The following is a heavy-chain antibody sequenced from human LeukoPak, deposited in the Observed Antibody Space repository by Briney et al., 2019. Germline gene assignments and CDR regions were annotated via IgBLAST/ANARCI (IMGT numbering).Heavy chain of an antibody. CDR2: ISSSGSTI. D-gene: IGHD3-3*01. J-gene: IGHJ3*02. Sequence: GGSLRLSCAASGFTFSTYEMSWVRQAPGKGLEWVSYISSSGSTIFYADSVMGRFTISRDNTKNSLYLQMNSLRAEDTAVYYCAKDLPPYYDFWSGSPVGTFDIWGQGTMVTVSS. CDR1: GFTFSTYE. CDR3: AKDLPPYYDFWSGSPVGTFDI. V-gene: IGHV3-48*03.